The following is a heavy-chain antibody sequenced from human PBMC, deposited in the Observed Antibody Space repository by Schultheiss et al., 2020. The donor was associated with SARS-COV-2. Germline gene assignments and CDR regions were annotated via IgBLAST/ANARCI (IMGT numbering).Heavy chain of an antibody. D-gene: IGHD3-10*01. V-gene: IGHV3-74*01. CDR2: INSDGSST. CDR1: GFTFSSYW. J-gene: IGHJ6*02. Sequence: GGSLRLSCAASGFTFSSYWMHWVRQAPGKGLVWVLRINSDGSSTIYADSVKGRFTISRDNAKNSLYLQMNSLRDEDTAVYYCARPMVRGRNYYYGMDVWGQGTTVTVSS. CDR3: ARPMVRGRNYYYGMDV.